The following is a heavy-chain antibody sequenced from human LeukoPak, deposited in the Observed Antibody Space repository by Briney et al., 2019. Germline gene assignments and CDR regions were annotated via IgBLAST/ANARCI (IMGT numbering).Heavy chain of an antibody. D-gene: IGHD3-10*01. J-gene: IGHJ5*02. Sequence: SQTLSLTCTVSGGSINSGGYYWSWIRQHPGKGLEWIGYIYYSGSTYYNPSLKSRVTISVDTSKNQFSLKLSSVTAADTAVYYCARALWFGELSTNNWFDPWGQGTLVTVSS. CDR1: GGSINSGGYY. CDR2: IYYSGST. V-gene: IGHV4-31*03. CDR3: ARALWFGELSTNNWFDP.